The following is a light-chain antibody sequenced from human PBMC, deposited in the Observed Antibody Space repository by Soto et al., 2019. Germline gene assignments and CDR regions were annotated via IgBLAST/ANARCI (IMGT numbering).Light chain of an antibody. CDR3: FSYTSSTIYV. CDR2: DVI. Sequence: QSALTQPASVSGSPGQSITISCTGNSSDVGGYNYVSWYQHHPGKAPELIIFDVINRPSGVSNRFSGSKSGNTASLTIFGLQADDEADYYCFSYTSSTIYVFGTGTKLTVL. J-gene: IGLJ1*01. CDR1: SSDVGGYNY. V-gene: IGLV2-14*03.